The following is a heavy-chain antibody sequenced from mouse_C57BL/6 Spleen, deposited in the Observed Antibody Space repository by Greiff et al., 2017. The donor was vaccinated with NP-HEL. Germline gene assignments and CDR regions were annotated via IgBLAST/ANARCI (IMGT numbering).Heavy chain of an antibody. J-gene: IGHJ2*01. CDR3: ARFGGLRPHFDY. D-gene: IGHD2-4*01. CDR2: INPSTGGT. V-gene: IGHV1-42*01. Sequence: EVQLQQSGPELVKPGASVKISCKASGYSFTGYYMNWVKQSPEKSLEWIGEINPSTGGTTYNQKFKAKATLTVDKSSSTAYMQLKSLTSEDSAVYYCARFGGLRPHFDYWGQGTTLTVSS. CDR1: GYSFTGYY.